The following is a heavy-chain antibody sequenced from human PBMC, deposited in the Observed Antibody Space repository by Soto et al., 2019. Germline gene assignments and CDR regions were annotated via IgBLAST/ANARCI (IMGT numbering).Heavy chain of an antibody. CDR1: GDSISSPEHY. V-gene: IGHV4-30-4*01. Sequence: QVQLQESGPGLVKPSQTLSLTCTVSGDSISSPEHYWSWIRRAPGKGLELIGYVYYRGSIYYTTSFESRVSISIDTSKNQFSMRLTSVTAAASAVYFCARVTFTPNWFDSWGQGILVTVSS. CDR3: ARVTFTPNWFDS. CDR2: VYYRGSI. J-gene: IGHJ5*01.